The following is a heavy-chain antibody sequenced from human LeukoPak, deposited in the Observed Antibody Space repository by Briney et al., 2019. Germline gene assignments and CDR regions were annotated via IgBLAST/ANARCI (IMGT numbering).Heavy chain of an antibody. J-gene: IGHJ4*02. CDR2: IYPGDSDT. CDR3: AKTFYYGSGSYSTPGYYFDY. Sequence: GESLKISCKGSGYSFTSYWIGWVRQLPGKGLGGMGIIYPGDSDTRYRPSFQGQVPISADKPISTAYLQWSSLKASDTAMYYCAKTFYYGSGSYSTPGYYFDYWGQGTLVTVSS. V-gene: IGHV5-51*01. D-gene: IGHD3-10*01. CDR1: GYSFTSYW.